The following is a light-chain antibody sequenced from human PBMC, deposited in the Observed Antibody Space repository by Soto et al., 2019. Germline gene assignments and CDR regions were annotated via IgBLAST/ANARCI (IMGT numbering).Light chain of an antibody. Sequence: QSALTQPASVSGSPGQSITISCTGTSSNVGSYKLVSWYQQHPGKAPKLMIFEVNKRPSGVSNRFSGSKSGNTASLTISGLQAEDEADYYCCSYAGSSNWVFGGGTKLTVL. CDR1: SSNVGSYKL. CDR2: EVN. CDR3: CSYAGSSNWV. V-gene: IGLV2-23*02. J-gene: IGLJ3*02.